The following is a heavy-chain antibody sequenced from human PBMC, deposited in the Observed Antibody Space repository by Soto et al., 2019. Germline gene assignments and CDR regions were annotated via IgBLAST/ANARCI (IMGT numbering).Heavy chain of an antibody. D-gene: IGHD5-18*01. CDR2: IYYSGTT. J-gene: IGHJ4*02. CDR3: ARQLGSYFDY. Sequence: SETLSLTCNVSGDSISSGRYYWSWIRQHPEKGLEWIGYIYYSGTTQYSPSLKSRVTMSVDTSKNQFSLKLTSVTAADTAMYYCARQLGSYFDYWGQGTLVTVSS. V-gene: IGHV4-61*01. CDR1: GDSISSGRYY.